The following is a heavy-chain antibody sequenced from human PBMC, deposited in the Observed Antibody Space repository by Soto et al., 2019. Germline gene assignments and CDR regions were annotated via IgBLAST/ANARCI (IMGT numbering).Heavy chain of an antibody. V-gene: IGHV1-18*04. J-gene: IGHJ4*02. D-gene: IGHD3-9*01. CDR3: ARGDRLRYFDWSFKYYFDY. Sequence: ASGKVSWKASGYNFTGYYMHWVRPAPGQKPEWMGWISAYNGNTNYAQKFQGRVTMTTDTSTSTAYMELRSLRSDDTAVYYCARGDRLRYFDWSFKYYFDYWGQGTLVTVSS. CDR1: GYNFTGYY. CDR2: ISAYNGNT.